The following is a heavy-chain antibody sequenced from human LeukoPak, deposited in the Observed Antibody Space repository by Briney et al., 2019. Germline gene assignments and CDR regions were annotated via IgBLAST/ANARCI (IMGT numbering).Heavy chain of an antibody. CDR2: ISGNGGNT. CDR3: ANGGSGSYKGVDS. Sequence: GGSLRLSCAASEFTFTTYGMHWVRHAPGKGLEWVSLISGNGGNTYYADSVEGRFTISRDNSKNSLYLQMNSLRTEDTALYYCANGGSGSYKGVDSWGQGTLVTVSS. J-gene: IGHJ4*02. D-gene: IGHD3-10*01. V-gene: IGHV3-43*02. CDR1: EFTFTTYG.